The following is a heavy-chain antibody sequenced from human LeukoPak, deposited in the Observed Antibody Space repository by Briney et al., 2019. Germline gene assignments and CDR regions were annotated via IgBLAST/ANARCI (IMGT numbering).Heavy chain of an antibody. CDR1: GYTFTSYG. D-gene: IGHD1-26*01. V-gene: IGHV1-18*01. Sequence: ASVKVSCKASGYTFTSYGISWVRQAPGQGLEWMGWISAYNGNTNYAQKLQGRVTMTTDTSTSTAYMELRSLRSDDTAVYCCARDARGGSYGVSDYWGQGTLVTVSS. CDR2: ISAYNGNT. J-gene: IGHJ4*02. CDR3: ARDARGGSYGVSDY.